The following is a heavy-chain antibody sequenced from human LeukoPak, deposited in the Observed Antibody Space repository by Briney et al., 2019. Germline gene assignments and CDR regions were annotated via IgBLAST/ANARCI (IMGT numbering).Heavy chain of an antibody. V-gene: IGHV3-23*01. Sequence: GGSLSFSSAASGFTFCSFARSRVGQAPGTGLEGVLAISGSGGSKYYEVSVKGRFTSSRDKSKSTLYLQMNSLKAEDTAVYYCAKDGRPPSTRVYSSSWYNWFDPWGQETLVTVSS. D-gene: IGHD6-13*01. J-gene: IGHJ5*02. CDR3: AKDGRPPSTRVYSSSWYNWFDP. CDR2: ISGSGGSK. CDR1: GFTFCSFA.